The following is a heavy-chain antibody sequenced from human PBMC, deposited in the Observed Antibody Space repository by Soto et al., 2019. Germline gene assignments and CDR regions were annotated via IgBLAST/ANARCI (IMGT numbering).Heavy chain of an antibody. CDR2: ISYDGSNK. D-gene: IGHD1-26*01. CDR1: GFTFSSYA. V-gene: IGHV3-30-3*01. CDR3: ARARGSLKGYYYYGMDV. Sequence: PGGSLRLSCAASGFTFSSYAMHWVRQAPGKGLEWVAVISYDGSNKYYADSVKGRFTISRDNSKNTLYLQMNSLRAEDTAVYYCARARGSLKGYYYYGMDVWGQGTTVTVSS. J-gene: IGHJ6*02.